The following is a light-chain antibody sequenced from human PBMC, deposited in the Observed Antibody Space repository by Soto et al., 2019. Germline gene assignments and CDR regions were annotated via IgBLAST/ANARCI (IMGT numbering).Light chain of an antibody. CDR3: PHDVGSPWA. CDR2: GAS. Sequence: EIVLTQSPGTLSLSPGERATLSCRASQSVNRFLAWFQQKPGQAPRLLIYGASNRATGIPDRFSGSGSETDFTLTITRLEPEDSAVYYCPHDVGSPWACGQGTKVEIK. V-gene: IGKV3-20*01. CDR1: QSVNRF. J-gene: IGKJ1*01.